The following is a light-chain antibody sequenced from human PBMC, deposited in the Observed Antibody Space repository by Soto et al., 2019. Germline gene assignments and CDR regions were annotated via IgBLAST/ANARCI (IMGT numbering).Light chain of an antibody. V-gene: IGKV1-33*01. CDR1: QNINNY. Sequence: DIQMTQSPSSLSASVGDRVTITCQASQNINNYLNWYQQKPGRAPKLLIYDASNLEAGVPSRFRGRGAGTDFTFTISLLQPEDIATYYCQRYENLPTFGQGTRLEIK. J-gene: IGKJ5*01. CDR2: DAS. CDR3: QRYENLPT.